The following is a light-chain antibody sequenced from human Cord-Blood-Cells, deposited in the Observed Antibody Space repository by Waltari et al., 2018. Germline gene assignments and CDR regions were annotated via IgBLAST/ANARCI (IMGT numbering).Light chain of an antibody. J-gene: IGKJ2*01. CDR2: AAS. V-gene: IGKV1-39*01. CDR3: QQSYSTPYT. Sequence: EIQMTQSRSSVSASVGDRVTITCRASQSISSYLNWYQQKPGKAPKLLIYAASSLQSGVPSRFSGSGSGTDFTLTISSLQPEDFATYYCQQSYSTPYTFGQGTKLEIK. CDR1: QSISSY.